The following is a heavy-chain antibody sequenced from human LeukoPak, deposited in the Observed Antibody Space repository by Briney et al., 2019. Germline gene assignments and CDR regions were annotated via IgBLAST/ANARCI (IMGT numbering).Heavy chain of an antibody. CDR2: MNPNSGNT. V-gene: IGHV1-8*03. CDR1: GYTFTSYD. J-gene: IGHJ6*02. CDR3: AKDLRYYGSAPFYGMDV. Sequence: GASVKVSCKASGYTFTSYDINWVRQATGQGLEWMGWMNPNSGNTGYAQKFQGRVTITRNTSISTAYMELSSLRAEDTAVYYCAKDLRYYGSAPFYGMDVWGQGTTVTVSS. D-gene: IGHD3-10*01.